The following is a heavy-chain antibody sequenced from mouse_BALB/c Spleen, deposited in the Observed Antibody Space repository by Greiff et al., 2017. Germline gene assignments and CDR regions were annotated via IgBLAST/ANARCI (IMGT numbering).Heavy chain of an antibody. CDR1: GFTFSSYG. D-gene: IGHD1-1*01. CDR3: ARATLWYYGSSYYWYFDV. J-gene: IGHJ1*01. Sequence: EVQGVESGGGLVQPGGSLKLSCAASGFTFSSYGMSWVRQTPDKRLELVATINSNGGSTYYPDSLKGRFTISRDNAKNTLYLQMSSLKSEDTAMYYSARATLWYYGSSYYWYFDVWGAGTTVTVSS. CDR2: INSNGGST. V-gene: IGHV5-6-3*01.